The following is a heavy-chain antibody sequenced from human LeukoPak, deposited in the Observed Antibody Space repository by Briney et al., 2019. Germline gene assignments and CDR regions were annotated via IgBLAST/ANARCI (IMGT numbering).Heavy chain of an antibody. Sequence: PSETLSLTCAVYGASFSGYYWSGIRQPPGKGLEWIGEIDRSGSTSYNPSLKSRVTISVDTSKNQFSLRLNSVTAADTAVYFCARGYGSGSYWSYWGQGTLVTVSS. CDR2: IDRSGST. V-gene: IGHV4-34*01. CDR3: ARGYGSGSYWSY. J-gene: IGHJ4*02. CDR1: GASFSGYY. D-gene: IGHD3-10*01.